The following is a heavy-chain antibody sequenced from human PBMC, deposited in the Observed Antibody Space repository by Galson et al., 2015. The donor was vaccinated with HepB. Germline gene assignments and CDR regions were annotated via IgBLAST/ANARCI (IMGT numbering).Heavy chain of an antibody. CDR2: IKSKTDGGTT. D-gene: IGHD3-22*01. J-gene: IGHJ4*02. Sequence: SLRLSCAASGFTFSNAWMSWVRQAPGKGLEWVGRIKSKTDGGTTDYAAPVKGRFTISRDDSKDTLYLQMNSLKTEDTAVYYCTTSILAYYYDNSGYYNFDYWGQGTLVTVSS. V-gene: IGHV3-15*01. CDR3: TTSILAYYYDNSGYYNFDY. CDR1: GFTFSNAW.